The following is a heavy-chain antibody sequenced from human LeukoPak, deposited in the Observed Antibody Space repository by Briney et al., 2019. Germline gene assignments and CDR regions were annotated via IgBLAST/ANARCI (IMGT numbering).Heavy chain of an antibody. CDR1: GGSISSSSYY. CDR3: ARHSSYYGNFDY. D-gene: IGHD3-10*01. CDR2: IYYSGST. V-gene: IGHV4-39*01. Sequence: PSETLSLTCSVSGGSISSSSYYWGWIRQPPGKGLEWIRSIYYSGSTYYNPSLKSRVTISVDTSKNQFSLKLSSVTAADTAVYHCARHSSYYGNFDYWGQGTLVTVSS. J-gene: IGHJ4*02.